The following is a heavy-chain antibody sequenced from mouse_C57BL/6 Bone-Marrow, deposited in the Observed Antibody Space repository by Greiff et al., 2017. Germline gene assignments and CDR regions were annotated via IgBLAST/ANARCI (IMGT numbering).Heavy chain of an antibody. V-gene: IGHV1-7*01. CDR3: AGDSSVRYYFDY. Sequence: VQLQQSGAELAKPGASVKLSCKASGYTFTSSWLHWVKQRPGQGLEWIGYINPSSGYTKYNQKFKDKATLTADKSSSTAYMQLSSLTYEDSAVYYCAGDSSVRYYFDYWGQGTTLTVSS. D-gene: IGHD3-2*02. J-gene: IGHJ2*01. CDR1: GYTFTSSW. CDR2: INPSSGYT.